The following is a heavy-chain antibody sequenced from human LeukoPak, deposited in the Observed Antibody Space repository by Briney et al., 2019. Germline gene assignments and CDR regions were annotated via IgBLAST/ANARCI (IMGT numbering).Heavy chain of an antibody. Sequence: PGGSLRPSCAASGFSFSSYSMKWVRQAPGKGLEWVSSIGSSSNYIYYADSVKGRFTISRDNAKNSLYLQMNSLRAEDTAVYYCARVSILIVPYYAFDIWGQGTMVTVSS. V-gene: IGHV3-21*01. J-gene: IGHJ3*02. CDR3: ARVSILIVPYYAFDI. CDR1: GFSFSSYS. D-gene: IGHD2/OR15-2a*01. CDR2: IGSSSNYI.